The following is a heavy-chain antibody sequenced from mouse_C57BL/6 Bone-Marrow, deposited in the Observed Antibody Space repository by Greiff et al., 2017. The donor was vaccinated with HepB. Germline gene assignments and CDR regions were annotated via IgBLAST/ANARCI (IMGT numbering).Heavy chain of an antibody. D-gene: IGHD2-2*01. CDR2: IWTGGGT. Sequence: VNVVESGPGLVAPSQSLSITCTVSGFSLTSYAISWVRQPPGKGLEWLGVIWTGGGTHYNSALKSRLSLSKDNSKSQVFLKMNSLQTEDTARYYCARIDGYDSWFSYWGQGTLVTVSA. J-gene: IGHJ3*01. CDR1: GFSLTSYA. V-gene: IGHV2-9-1*01. CDR3: ARIDGYDSWFSY.